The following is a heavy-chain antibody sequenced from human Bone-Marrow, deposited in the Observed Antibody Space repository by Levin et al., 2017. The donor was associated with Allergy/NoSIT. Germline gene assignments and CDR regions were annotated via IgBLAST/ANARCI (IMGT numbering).Heavy chain of an antibody. Sequence: GESLKISCKASGFTFTTYGLTWVRQAPGQGLEWMGWVSAYSSNTNYALNLQDRVTMTTDTATNTAYMELTSLTSDDTAIYYCARGHFPYYYYGMDVWGQGTTVVVSS. CDR2: VSAYSSNT. CDR1: GFTFTTYG. V-gene: IGHV1-18*01. CDR3: ARGHFPYYYYGMDV. J-gene: IGHJ6*02.